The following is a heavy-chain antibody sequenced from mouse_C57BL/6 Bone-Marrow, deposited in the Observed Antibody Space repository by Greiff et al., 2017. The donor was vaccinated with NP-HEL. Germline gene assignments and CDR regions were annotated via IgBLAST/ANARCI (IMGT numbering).Heavy chain of an antibody. J-gene: IGHJ2*01. D-gene: IGHD1-1*01. CDR3: ATTVVGY. CDR2: INPNYGTT. CDR1: GYSFTNYN. V-gene: IGHV1-39*01. Sequence: EVQLQQPGPELVKPGASVKISCKASGYSFTNYNMNWVKQSPGQSLEWIGVINPNYGTTSYNQKFKGKATLTVDQSSSTAYMQLNSQTSEDSADYYGATTVVGYWGQGTTLTVSS.